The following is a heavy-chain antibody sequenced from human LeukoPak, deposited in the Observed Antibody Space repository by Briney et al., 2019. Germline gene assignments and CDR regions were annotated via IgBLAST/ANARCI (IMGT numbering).Heavy chain of an antibody. D-gene: IGHD3-3*01. J-gene: IGHJ5*02. CDR3: ARAGDFWSGYYPNWFDP. Sequence: ASVKVSCKASGYTFTSYGISWVRQAPGQGLEWMGWISAYNGNTNHAQNLQGRVTMTTDTSTSTAYMELRSLRSDDTAVYYCARAGDFWSGYYPNWFDPWGQGTLVTVSS. CDR1: GYTFTSYG. V-gene: IGHV1-18*01. CDR2: ISAYNGNT.